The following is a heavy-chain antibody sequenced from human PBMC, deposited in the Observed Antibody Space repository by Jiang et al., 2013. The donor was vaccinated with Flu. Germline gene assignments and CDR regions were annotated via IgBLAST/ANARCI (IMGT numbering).Heavy chain of an antibody. Sequence: KPSETLSLTFTVSGGSISSYYWSWIRQPPGKGLEWIGYIYYSGSTNYNPSLKSRVTISVDTSKNQFSLKLSSVTAADTAVYYCARGAGYCSGGSCYSVLYYGMDVWGKGTTVTVSS. J-gene: IGHJ6*04. CDR3: ARGAGYCSGGSCYSVLYYGMDV. D-gene: IGHD2-15*01. CDR1: GGSISSYY. CDR2: IYYSGST. V-gene: IGHV4-59*01.